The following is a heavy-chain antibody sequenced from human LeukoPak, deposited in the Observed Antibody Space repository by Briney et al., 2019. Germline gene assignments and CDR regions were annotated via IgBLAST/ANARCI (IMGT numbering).Heavy chain of an antibody. D-gene: IGHD5-18*01. CDR1: GYSISSGYY. J-gene: IGHJ4*02. V-gene: IGHV4-38-2*02. Sequence: SQTLSLTCTVSGYSISSGYYWGWIRQPPGKGLEWIGSIYHSGSTYYNPSLKSRVTISVDTSKNQFSLKLSSVTAADTAVYYCARVGRQLWRDFDYWGQGTLVTVSS. CDR3: ARVGRQLWRDFDY. CDR2: IYHSGST.